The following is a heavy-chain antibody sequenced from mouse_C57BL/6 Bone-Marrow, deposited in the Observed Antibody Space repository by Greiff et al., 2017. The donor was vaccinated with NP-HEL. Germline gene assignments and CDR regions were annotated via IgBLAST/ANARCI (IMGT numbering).Heavy chain of an antibody. J-gene: IGHJ4*01. Sequence: EVKLMESGGGLVQPGGSLKLSCAASGFTFSDYGMAWVRQAPRKGPEWVAFISNLAYSIYYADTVTGRFSISRENAKNTLYLEMSSRRSEDTAMYYCSRGPHLGAMDYWGQGTSVTVSS. CDR3: SRGPHLGAMDY. D-gene: IGHD6-1*01. CDR2: ISNLAYSI. CDR1: GFTFSDYG. V-gene: IGHV5-15*01.